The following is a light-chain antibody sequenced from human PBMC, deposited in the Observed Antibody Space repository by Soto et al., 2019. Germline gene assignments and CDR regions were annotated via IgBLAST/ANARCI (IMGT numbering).Light chain of an antibody. CDR1: QSISSW. J-gene: IGKJ1*01. CDR2: DAS. Sequence: DIQMTQSPSTLSASVGDRVTITCRASQSISSWLAWYQQRPGKAPKVLIYDASSLESGVPSRFSGSGSGTDFTLTISSLQPDDFATYYCQQYHTYSWTFGQGTKVEIK. V-gene: IGKV1-5*01. CDR3: QQYHTYSWT.